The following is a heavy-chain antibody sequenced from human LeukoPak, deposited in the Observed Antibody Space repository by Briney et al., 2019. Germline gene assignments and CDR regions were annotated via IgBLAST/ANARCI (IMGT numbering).Heavy chain of an antibody. CDR1: GYMFTKYG. Sequence: GASVKVSCKASGYMFTKYGFSWVRQAPGQGLEWRGWISAYNGNTKYAEKLQGRVTMTRDTSTHTVDMELRSLRSADTAVYYCVIDRSYSSGWYPRGYFDYWGQGTLVTVSS. V-gene: IGHV1-18*01. D-gene: IGHD6-19*01. J-gene: IGHJ4*02. CDR3: VIDRSYSSGWYPRGYFDY. CDR2: ISAYNGNT.